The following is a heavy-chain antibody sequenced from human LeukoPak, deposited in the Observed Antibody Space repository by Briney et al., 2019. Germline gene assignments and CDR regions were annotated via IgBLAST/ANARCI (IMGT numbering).Heavy chain of an antibody. CDR2: INPNSGGT. CDR3: ARGPLWFGELFDY. Sequence: AASVKVSCKASGYTFTGYYMHWVRQAPGQGLEWMGWINPNSGGTNYAQKFQGRVTMTRDTSISTAYMELSRLRSDDTAVYYCARGPLWFGELFDYWGQGTLVTVSS. D-gene: IGHD3-10*01. J-gene: IGHJ4*02. CDR1: GYTFTGYY. V-gene: IGHV1-2*02.